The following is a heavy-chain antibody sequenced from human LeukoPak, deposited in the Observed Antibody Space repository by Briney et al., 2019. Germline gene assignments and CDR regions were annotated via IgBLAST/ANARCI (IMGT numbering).Heavy chain of an antibody. D-gene: IGHD3-22*01. CDR1: GFTFSSYG. J-gene: IGHJ3*02. Sequence: QPGGSLRLSCAASGFTFSSYGMHWVRQAPGKGLEWVAFIRYDGSNKYYADSVKGRFTISRDNSKNTLYLQMNSLRAEDTAVYYCAKVSPHYYDSSGYYPHNPLDAFDIWGQGTMVTVSS. CDR2: IRYDGSNK. V-gene: IGHV3-30*02. CDR3: AKVSPHYYDSSGYYPHNPLDAFDI.